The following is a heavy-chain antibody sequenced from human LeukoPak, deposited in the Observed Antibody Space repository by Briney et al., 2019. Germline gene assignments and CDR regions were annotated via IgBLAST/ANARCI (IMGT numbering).Heavy chain of an antibody. CDR2: ISGSGGST. V-gene: IGHV3-23*01. D-gene: IGHD3-10*01. CDR1: GFTFSSYA. CDR3: ARVRLQRGSGATQWFDP. Sequence: GGSLRLSCAASGFTFSSYAMSWVRQAPGKGLEWVSAISGSGGSTYYADSVKGRFTISRDNSKNTLYLQMNSLRAEDTAVYYCARVRLQRGSGATQWFDPWGQGTQVTVSS. J-gene: IGHJ5*02.